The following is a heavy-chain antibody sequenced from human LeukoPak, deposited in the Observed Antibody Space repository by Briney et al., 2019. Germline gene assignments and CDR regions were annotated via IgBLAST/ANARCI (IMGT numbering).Heavy chain of an antibody. CDR3: ARGDYYDSRTPSDF. J-gene: IGHJ4*02. V-gene: IGHV1-18*01. CDR2: ISAYNGNT. Sequence: PGASVKVSCKASGYTFTSYGISWVRQAPGQGLEWMGWISAYNGNTNYAQKLQGRVTMTRDTSTSTVYMELSSLRSEDTAVYFCARGDYYDSRTPSDFWGQGTLVTVSS. D-gene: IGHD3-22*01. CDR1: GYTFTSYG.